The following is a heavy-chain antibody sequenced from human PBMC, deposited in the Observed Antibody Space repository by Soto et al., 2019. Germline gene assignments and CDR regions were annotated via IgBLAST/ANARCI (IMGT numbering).Heavy chain of an antibody. CDR3: ARDESSGPFDY. Sequence: QVQLQESGPGLVKPSETLSLTCTVSGGSISSYYWSWIRQPAGKGLEWIGRIYTSGSTNYNPSLKGRVTMSVDTSKTQFALTLSSVTAADTAVYYCARDESSGPFDYWGQGTLVTVSS. J-gene: IGHJ4*02. D-gene: IGHD3-10*01. CDR2: IYTSGST. V-gene: IGHV4-4*07. CDR1: GGSISSYY.